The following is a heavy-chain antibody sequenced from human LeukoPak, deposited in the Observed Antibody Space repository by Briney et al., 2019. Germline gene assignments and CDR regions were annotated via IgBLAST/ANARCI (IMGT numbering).Heavy chain of an antibody. CDR2: ISYDGSNK. CDR1: GFTVSSYA. D-gene: IGHD3-16*01. CDR3: AKGGGYDPSRGYDYVWRRLYYLDH. J-gene: IGHJ4*02. Sequence: GRSLRLACAASGFTVSSYATRGVRQAPGKGREWGAVISYDGSNKYYADSVKGRFTFSRDNSKNTFYRRIASLRAEDTAGYSCAKGGGYDPSRGYDYVWRRLYYLDHWAQGTLVTVSS. V-gene: IGHV3-30-3*01.